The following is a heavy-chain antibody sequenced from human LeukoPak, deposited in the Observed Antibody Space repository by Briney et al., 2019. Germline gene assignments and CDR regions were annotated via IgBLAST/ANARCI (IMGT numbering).Heavy chain of an antibody. CDR1: GGTFSSYA. J-gene: IGHJ6*04. V-gene: IGHV1-69*01. CDR2: IIPIFGTA. CDR3: ARGRPIPKGIAAAPYCYYYGMDV. D-gene: IGHD6-13*01. Sequence: SVKVSCKASGGTFSSYAISWVRQAPGQGLEWMGGIIPIFGTANYAQKFQGRVTITADESTSTAYMELSSLRSEDTAVYYCARGRPIPKGIAAAPYCYYYGMDVWGKGTTVTVSS.